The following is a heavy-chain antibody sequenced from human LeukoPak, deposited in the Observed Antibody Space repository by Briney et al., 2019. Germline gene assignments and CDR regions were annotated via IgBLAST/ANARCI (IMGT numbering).Heavy chain of an antibody. D-gene: IGHD4-17*01. CDR1: GFTFNTYP. CDR2: IRDSGIT. Sequence: GGSLRLSCAASGFTFNTYPMHWVRQAPGKGLEWISHIRDSGITDYADSVKGRFTISRDNAKNSLYLQLNSLRAEDTAVYYCARDHDYAFDNWGQGTLVTVSS. CDR3: ARDHDYAFDN. J-gene: IGHJ4*02. V-gene: IGHV3-48*01.